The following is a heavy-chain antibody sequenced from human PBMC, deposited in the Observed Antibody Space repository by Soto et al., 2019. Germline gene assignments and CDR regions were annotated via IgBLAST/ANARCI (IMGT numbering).Heavy chain of an antibody. CDR2: IYYNGNT. J-gene: IGHJ4*02. V-gene: IGHV4-59*08. Sequence: SETLSLTCTVSGGSISSYSWSWIRQPPGKGLEWIGYIYYNGNTDYNPSLKSRVTISVDTSKNQFSLKLSSVAATDTAVYYCARHSGKRFEDWGPGTQVTVSS. CDR3: ARHSGKRFED. CDR1: GGSISSYS.